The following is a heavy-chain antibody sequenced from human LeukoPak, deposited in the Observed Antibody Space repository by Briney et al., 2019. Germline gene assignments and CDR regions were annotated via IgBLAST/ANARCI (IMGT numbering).Heavy chain of an antibody. CDR2: IRSKANSYAT. J-gene: IGHJ4*02. Sequence: PGGSLRLSCAASGFPFSGSAMHWVRQASGKGLEWVGRIRSKANSYATAYAASVKGRFTISRDDSKNTAYLQMNSLKTEDTAVYYCTRRGYYDSSGYGKDYWGQGTLVTVSS. CDR3: TRRGYYDSSGYGKDY. D-gene: IGHD3-22*01. V-gene: IGHV3-73*01. CDR1: GFPFSGSA.